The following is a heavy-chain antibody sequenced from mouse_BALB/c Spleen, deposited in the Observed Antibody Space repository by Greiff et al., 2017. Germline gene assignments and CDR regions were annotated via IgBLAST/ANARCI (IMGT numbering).Heavy chain of an antibody. J-gene: IGHJ2*01. CDR2: IRNKANGYTT. CDR3: ARDRYDY. Sequence: EVKLMESGGGLVQPGGSLRLSCATSGFTFTDYYMSWVRQPPGKALEWLGFIRNKANGYTTEYSASVKGRFTISRDNSQSILYLQMNTLRAEDSATYYCARDRYDYWGQGTTLTVSS. V-gene: IGHV7-3*02. CDR1: GFTFTDYY. D-gene: IGHD2-14*01.